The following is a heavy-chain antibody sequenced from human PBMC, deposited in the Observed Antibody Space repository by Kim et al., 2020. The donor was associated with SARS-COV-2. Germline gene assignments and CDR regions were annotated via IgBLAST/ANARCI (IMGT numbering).Heavy chain of an antibody. Sequence: GGSLRLSCAGSGFTFSRHAMNWVRQAPGKGLEWVASISGTKTYITYGDSVRGRFFISRDNTQKSLFLQMTSLRVEDTGVYFCARWRGPRGVCETSDCYSSGLDVWGLGTTFIVSS. CDR2: ISGTKTYI. D-gene: IGHD2-21*02. V-gene: IGHV3-21*04. J-gene: IGHJ6*02. CDR3: ARWRGPRGVCETSDCYSSGLDV. CDR1: GFTFSRHA.